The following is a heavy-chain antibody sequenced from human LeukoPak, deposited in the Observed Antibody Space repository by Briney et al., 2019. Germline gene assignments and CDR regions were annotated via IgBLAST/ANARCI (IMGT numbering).Heavy chain of an antibody. CDR1: GDSISSYY. Sequence: SETLSLTCTVSGDSISSYYWSWIRQPAGKGLEWIGRTYPSGSTEYNPSLKSRVTMSIDTSKKQFSLKLSPVTGADTAVYYCVRSVAVAGKEFDSWGRGTLVTVSS. J-gene: IGHJ4*02. CDR2: TYPSGST. V-gene: IGHV4-4*07. CDR3: VRSVAVAGKEFDS. D-gene: IGHD6-13*01.